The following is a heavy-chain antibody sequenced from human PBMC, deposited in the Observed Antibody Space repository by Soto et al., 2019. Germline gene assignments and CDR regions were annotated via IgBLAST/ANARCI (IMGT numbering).Heavy chain of an antibody. Sequence: SVKVSCKASGGTFSSYAISWVRQAPGQGLEWMGGIIPIFGTANYAQKFQGRVTITADESTSTAYMELSSLRSEDTAVYYCARVGGRDGYNYYYYYFGMDVWGQGTTVTVSS. CDR3: ARVGGRDGYNYYYYYFGMDV. J-gene: IGHJ6*02. CDR2: IIPIFGTA. D-gene: IGHD5-12*01. CDR1: GGTFSSYA. V-gene: IGHV1-69*13.